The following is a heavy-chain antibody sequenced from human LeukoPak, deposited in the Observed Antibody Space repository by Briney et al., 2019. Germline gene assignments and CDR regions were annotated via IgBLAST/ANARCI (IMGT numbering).Heavy chain of an antibody. CDR3: ASRMRQLPYYYYGMDV. J-gene: IGHJ6*02. CDR1: GGSISSSSYY. V-gene: IGHV4-39*01. D-gene: IGHD3-10*01. Sequence: PSETLSLTCTVSGGSISSSSYYWGWIRQPPGKGLEWLGSIYYSGSTYYNPSLKSRVTISVDTSKNQFSLKLSSVTAADTAVYYCASRMRQLPYYYYGMDVWGQGTTVTVSS. CDR2: IYYSGST.